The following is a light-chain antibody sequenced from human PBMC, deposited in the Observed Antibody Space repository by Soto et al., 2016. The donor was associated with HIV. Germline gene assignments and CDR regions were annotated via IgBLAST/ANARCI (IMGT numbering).Light chain of an antibody. Sequence: DIQMTQSPSSLSASVGDRVTITCRSSQSINSYLNWYQQKPGKAPKLLIYGTSSNIAGTPSRFSGSGSGTDFSLTIRSLQPEDFATYFCQQSHTTPLTFGQGTRLEFK. CDR1: QSINSY. CDR3: QQSHTTPLT. V-gene: IGKV1-39*01. J-gene: IGKJ5*01. CDR2: GTS.